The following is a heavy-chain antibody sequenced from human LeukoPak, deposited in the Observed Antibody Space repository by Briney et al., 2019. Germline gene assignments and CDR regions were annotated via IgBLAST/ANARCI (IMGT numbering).Heavy chain of an antibody. CDR3: ARNPDAFDI. CDR2: IYDSGST. J-gene: IGHJ3*02. CDR1: GGSIRSSYYY. V-gene: IGHV4-39*01. Sequence: PSETLSLTCTVSGGSIRSSYYYWGWIRQPPGKGLEWIGSIYDSGSTYYNPSLKSRVTISVDTSKNQFSLKLNSVTAADTAVYYCARNPDAFDIWGQGTMVTVSS. D-gene: IGHD1-14*01.